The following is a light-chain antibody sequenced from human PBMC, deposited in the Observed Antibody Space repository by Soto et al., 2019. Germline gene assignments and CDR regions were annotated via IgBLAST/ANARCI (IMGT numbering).Light chain of an antibody. CDR3: QQRSNWPLSLT. Sequence: EIVLTQSPATLSLSPGERATLSCRASQTVSSHLTWYQQQPGQAPRLLIYDASNRTTGVPARFSGSGSGTDFTLTISSLEPEDLAVYYCQQRSNWPLSLTFGGGTKVEIK. CDR1: QTVSSH. J-gene: IGKJ4*01. CDR2: DAS. V-gene: IGKV3-11*01.